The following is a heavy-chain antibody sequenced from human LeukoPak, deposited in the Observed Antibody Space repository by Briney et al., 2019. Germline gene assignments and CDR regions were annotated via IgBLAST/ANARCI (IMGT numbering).Heavy chain of an antibody. Sequence: GGSLRLSCAASGFTFSSYVMRWVRQAPGKGLEYVSAISSNGGSTYYPNSVKGRFTISRDNSKNTLYLQMGSLRAEDMAIYYCARSKRYCTNGICYTNGGFDHWGQGTLVTVSS. CDR3: ARSKRYCTNGICYTNGGFDH. D-gene: IGHD2-8*01. CDR2: ISSNGGST. J-gene: IGHJ4*02. CDR1: GFTFSSYV. V-gene: IGHV3-64*01.